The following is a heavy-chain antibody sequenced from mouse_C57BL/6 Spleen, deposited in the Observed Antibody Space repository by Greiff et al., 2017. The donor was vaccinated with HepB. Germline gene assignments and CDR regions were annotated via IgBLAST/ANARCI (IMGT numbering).Heavy chain of an antibody. D-gene: IGHD1-1*01. V-gene: IGHV1-52*01. Sequence: QVQLQQPGAELVRPGSSVKLSCKASGYTFTSYWMHWVKQRPIQGLEWIGNIDPSDSETHYNQKFKDKSTLTVDKSSSTAYMQLSSLTSEDSAAYYCGRSGYYYGRRYFDSWGQGTTLTVSS. CDR2: IDPSDSET. CDR1: GYTFTSYW. CDR3: GRSGYYYGRRYFDS. J-gene: IGHJ2*01.